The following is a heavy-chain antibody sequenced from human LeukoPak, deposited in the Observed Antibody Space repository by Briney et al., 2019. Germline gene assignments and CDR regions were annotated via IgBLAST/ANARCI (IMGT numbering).Heavy chain of an antibody. V-gene: IGHV3-21*01. CDR1: GFTFSSYS. J-gene: IGHJ4*02. Sequence: PGGSLRLSCAASGFTFSSYSMNWVRQAPGEGLEWVSSISSGSTYIYYADSVKGRFTISRDNAKNSLYLQMNSLRDEDAAVYYCARGPVFLCSEGSCSPKPTFDYWGQGTLVTVSS. D-gene: IGHD2-15*01. CDR2: ISSGSTYI. CDR3: ARGPVFLCSEGSCSPKPTFDY.